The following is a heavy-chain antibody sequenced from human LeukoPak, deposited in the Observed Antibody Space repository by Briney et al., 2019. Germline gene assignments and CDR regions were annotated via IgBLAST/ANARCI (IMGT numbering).Heavy chain of an antibody. J-gene: IGHJ4*02. CDR2: LSRRGGTI. Sequence: PGGSLRLSCAASGFTFSDYYMAWIRQAPGKGLECISYLSRRGGTIYYADSVKGRFTVSWDNAKNSFYLQMNSLRAEDTAVYYCAPYYDSSGYYGYWGQGTLVTVS. CDR1: GFTFSDYY. CDR3: APYYDSSGYYGY. D-gene: IGHD3-22*01. V-gene: IGHV3-11*04.